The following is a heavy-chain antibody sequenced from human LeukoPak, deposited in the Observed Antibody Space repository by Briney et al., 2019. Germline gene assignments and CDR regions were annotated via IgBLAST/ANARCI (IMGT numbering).Heavy chain of an antibody. CDR2: IYYSGST. Sequence: SETLSLTCTVSGGSISSYYWSWIRQPPGKGLEWIAYIYYSGSTNYNPSLKSRVTISVDTSKNQFSLKLSSVTAADTAVYYCARVRSSSWYTPSHFDYWGQGTLVTVSS. CDR3: ARVRSSSWYTPSHFDY. V-gene: IGHV4-59*01. J-gene: IGHJ4*02. CDR1: GGSISSYY. D-gene: IGHD6-13*01.